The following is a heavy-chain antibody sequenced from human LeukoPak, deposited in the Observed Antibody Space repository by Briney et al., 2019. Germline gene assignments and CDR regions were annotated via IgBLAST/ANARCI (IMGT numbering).Heavy chain of an antibody. J-gene: IGHJ4*02. V-gene: IGHV3-48*02. CDR3: ARASRYSSGYDY. CDR1: GFTFSSYS. Sequence: PGGSLRLSCAASGFTFSSYSMNWVRQAPGKGLEWVSAISGSGGSTYYADSVKGRFTISRDNAKNSLYLQMNSLRDEDTAVYYCARASRYSSGYDYWGQGTLVTVSS. CDR2: ISGSGGST. D-gene: IGHD6-25*01.